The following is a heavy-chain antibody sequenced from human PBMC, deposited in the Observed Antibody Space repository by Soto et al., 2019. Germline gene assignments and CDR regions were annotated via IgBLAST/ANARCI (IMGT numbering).Heavy chain of an antibody. CDR3: AKGLAGRTAPRNIFQS. D-gene: IGHD1-1*01. CDR1: GFTFSTYA. Sequence: GGSLRLSCAASGFTFSTYAMHWVRQAPGKGLEWVSGLSASGTSTYYTDSVKGRFTVSRDNSKNTLFLQMNNLRGEDTAVYYCAKGLAGRTAPRNIFQSWGQGALVTVSS. V-gene: IGHV3-23*01. CDR2: LSASGTST. J-gene: IGHJ5*02.